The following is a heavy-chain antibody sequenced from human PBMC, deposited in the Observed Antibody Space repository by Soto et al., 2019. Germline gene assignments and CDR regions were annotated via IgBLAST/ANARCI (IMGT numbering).Heavy chain of an antibody. J-gene: IGHJ4*02. CDR2: IKSNAYDGTT. CDR1: GFTFSSYA. V-gene: IGHV3-49*04. D-gene: IGHD3-22*01. Sequence: GGSLRLSCAASGFTFSSYAMSWVRQAPGKGLEWVGFIKSNAYDGTTEYAASMEGRFTISRDDSKSIAYLQMHSLETEDTAVYCCTRDSYSYHSRAYYYFDYWGQGPLVTVPS. CDR3: TRDSYSYHSRAYYYFDY.